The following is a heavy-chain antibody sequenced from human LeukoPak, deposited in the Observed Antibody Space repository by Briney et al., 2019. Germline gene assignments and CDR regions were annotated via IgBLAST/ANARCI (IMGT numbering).Heavy chain of an antibody. CDR2: IYWDEDK. CDR3: AHSFELRFVY. J-gene: IGHJ4*02. Sequence: PAQSPTVTSTCSGCPHNAPRPGLGWICQHPRNDLEWLGLIYWDEDKRYSPCLKSRLTITKDTSKNEVVLTMTNMDPVDTATYYCAHSFELRFVYWGQGTLVTVSS. V-gene: IGHV2-5*02. CDR1: GCPHNAPRPG. D-gene: IGHD1-7*01.